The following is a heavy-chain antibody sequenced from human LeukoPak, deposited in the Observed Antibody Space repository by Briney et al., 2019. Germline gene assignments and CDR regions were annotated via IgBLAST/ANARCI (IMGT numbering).Heavy chain of an antibody. CDR1: GYTFTTYS. CDR3: ARITYYYGSGSYEDY. V-gene: IGHV1-3*04. J-gene: IGHJ4*02. CDR2: INTGNGNT. Sequence: ASVKVSCKASGYTFTTYSMHWVRQAPGQRLEWMGWINTGNGNTKYSQKFQGRVTITRDTSTSTAYMELRSLRSDDTAVYYCARITYYYGSGSYEDYWGQGTLVTVSS. D-gene: IGHD3-10*01.